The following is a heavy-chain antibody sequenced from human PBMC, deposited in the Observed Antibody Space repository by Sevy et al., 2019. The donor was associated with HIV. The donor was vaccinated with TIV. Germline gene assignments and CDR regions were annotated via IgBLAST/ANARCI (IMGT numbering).Heavy chain of an antibody. D-gene: IGHD6-19*01. CDR2: IFSSGSS. J-gene: IGHJ4*02. Sequence: GGSLRLSCAISGFTVNDKYIIWVRQAPGKGLEWVSVIFSSGSSYYADTAKGRFTISRDNSKNTVDLQMNSVRAEDTAVYYCVSLFLSYRSGWSYFDYWGQGTLVTVSS. CDR1: GFTVNDKY. CDR3: VSLFLSYRSGWSYFDY. V-gene: IGHV3-66*02.